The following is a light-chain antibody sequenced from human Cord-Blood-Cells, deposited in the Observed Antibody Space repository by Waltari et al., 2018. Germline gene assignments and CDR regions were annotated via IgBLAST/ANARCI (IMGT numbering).Light chain of an antibody. CDR2: GES. CDR1: QSVSSSY. CDR3: QQYGSSPWT. V-gene: IGKV3-20*01. Sequence: EIVLTQSPGTLSLSPGERATLSCRASQSVSSSYLAWYQQKPGQAPRLLIHGESSRATGIPDRFSGSGSGTDFTLTISRLEPEDFAVYYCQQYGSSPWTFGQGTKVEIK. J-gene: IGKJ1*01.